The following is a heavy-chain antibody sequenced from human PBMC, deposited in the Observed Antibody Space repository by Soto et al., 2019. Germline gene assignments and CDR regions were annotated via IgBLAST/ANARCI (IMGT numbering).Heavy chain of an antibody. CDR3: AKGGDIVVVVAATQEGMDV. D-gene: IGHD2-15*01. J-gene: IGHJ6*02. V-gene: IGHV3-30*18. CDR2: ISYDGSNK. CDR1: GFTFSSYG. Sequence: GGSLRLSGAASGFTFSSYGMHWVRQAPCKGLEWVAVISYDGSNKYYADSVKGRFTISRDNSKNTLYLQMNSLRAEDTAVYYCAKGGDIVVVVAATQEGMDVCGQGTTVTVSS.